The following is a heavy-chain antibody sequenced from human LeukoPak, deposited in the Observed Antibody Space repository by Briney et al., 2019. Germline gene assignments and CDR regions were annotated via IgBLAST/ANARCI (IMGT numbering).Heavy chain of an antibody. J-gene: IGHJ4*02. CDR1: GYTFIDHY. CDR3: ARAGHNSNSGGYDF. V-gene: IGHV1-2*02. D-gene: IGHD3-22*01. Sequence: ASAKVSCKPSGYTFIDHYLHWVRQAPGQGLESLGWIDPDTGDTNYPQKFQGRVTMTRDTSSSTAYMELNGLRSDDTAVYYCARAGHNSNSGGYDFWGLGTLVTVSS. CDR2: IDPDTGDT.